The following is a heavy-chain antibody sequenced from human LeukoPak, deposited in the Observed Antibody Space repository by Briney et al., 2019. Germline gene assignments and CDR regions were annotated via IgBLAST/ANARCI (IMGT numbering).Heavy chain of an antibody. J-gene: IGHJ6*03. CDR3: ARDMVVTAIRHYYYMYV. CDR2: INPNSGGT. V-gene: IGHV1-2*06. Sequence: ASLKVSCKASGYTFTGYYIHWVRQAPGQGLEWMGRINPNSGGTNYAQKLQGRVTMTRDTSISTAYMELSRLRSDDTAVYYCARDMVVTAIRHYYYMYVWGKGATVTVSS. CDR1: GYTFTGYY. D-gene: IGHD2-21*02.